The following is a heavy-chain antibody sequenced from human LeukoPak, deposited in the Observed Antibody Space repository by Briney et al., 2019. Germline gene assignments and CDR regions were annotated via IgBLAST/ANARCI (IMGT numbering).Heavy chain of an antibody. CDR3: AREMVPYYDSSGYYNAFDI. J-gene: IGHJ3*02. Sequence: TGGSLRLSCAASGFTFSSYAMSWVRQAPGKGLEWVSVISGSGGSTYYADSVKGRFTISRDNSKNTLYLQMNSLRAEDTAVYYCAREMVPYYDSSGYYNAFDIWGQGTMVTVSS. D-gene: IGHD3-22*01. CDR1: GFTFSSYA. V-gene: IGHV3-23*01. CDR2: ISGSGGST.